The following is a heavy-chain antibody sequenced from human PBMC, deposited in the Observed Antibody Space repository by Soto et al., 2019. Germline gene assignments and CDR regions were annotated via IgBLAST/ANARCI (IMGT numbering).Heavy chain of an antibody. V-gene: IGHV3-7*01. J-gene: IGHJ4*02. CDR1: GFTLSSYG. CDR3: MTSVTTHDY. Sequence: EVQLVESGGGLDQPAVSLRLSCAASGFTLSSYGMNWVRLAPGKGLEWVANIKQDGSQKNYVDSVKGRFTISRDNAKNSLYLQMSSLRAEDTAVYYCMTSVTTHDYWGQGTLVTVSS. CDR2: IKQDGSQK. D-gene: IGHD4-17*01.